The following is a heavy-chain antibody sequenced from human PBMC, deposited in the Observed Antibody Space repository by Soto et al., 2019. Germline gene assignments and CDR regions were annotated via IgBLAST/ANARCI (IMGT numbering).Heavy chain of an antibody. CDR2: THHSGNT. CDR1: GASISSSQW. V-gene: IGHV4-4*02. J-gene: IGHJ3*02. D-gene: IGHD3-10*01. CDR3: ARDANFGSGDSKLWAFAI. Sequence: PSETLSLSCAVSGASISSSQWWTWVRQPPGKGLEWIGETHHSGNTNYNPSLRGRVTISLDKSNNHLSLKLSSVTAADSAVYYCARDANFGSGDSKLWAFAIWGQGTMVTVSS.